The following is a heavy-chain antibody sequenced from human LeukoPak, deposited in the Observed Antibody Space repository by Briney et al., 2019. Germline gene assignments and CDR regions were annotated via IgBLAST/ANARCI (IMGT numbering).Heavy chain of an antibody. CDR3: ARGVGYYDSSGYLYYFGY. V-gene: IGHV4-34*01. Sequence: SETLSLTCAVYGGSFSGYYWSWIRQPPGKGLEWIGEINHSGSTNYNPSLKSRVTISVDTSKNQFSLKLSSVTAADTAVYYCARGVGYYDSSGYLYYFGYWGQGTLVTVSS. J-gene: IGHJ4*02. D-gene: IGHD3-22*01. CDR1: GGSFSGYY. CDR2: INHSGST.